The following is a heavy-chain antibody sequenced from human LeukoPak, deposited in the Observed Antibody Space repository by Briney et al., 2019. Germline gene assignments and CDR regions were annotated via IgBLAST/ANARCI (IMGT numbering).Heavy chain of an antibody. D-gene: IGHD3-22*01. CDR1: GFTFSSYA. Sequence: GGSLRLSCAASGFTFSSYATSWVRQAPGKGLEWVSAISGSGGSTYYADSVKGRFTISRDNDKNTLYLQMNSLRAEDTAVYYCAKVPRDYYDSSGYYWELNFDYWGQGTLVTVSS. CDR2: ISGSGGST. V-gene: IGHV3-23*01. J-gene: IGHJ4*02. CDR3: AKVPRDYYDSSGYYWELNFDY.